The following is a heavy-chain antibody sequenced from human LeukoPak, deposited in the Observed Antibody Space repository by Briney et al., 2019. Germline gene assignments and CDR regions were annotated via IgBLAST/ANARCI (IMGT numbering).Heavy chain of an antibody. CDR1: GGTFSSYA. CDR3: ARDSTTGAYYDSSGYIGY. CDR2: IIPIFGTA. D-gene: IGHD3-22*01. Sequence: ASVKVSCKASGGTFSSYAIIWVRQAPGQGLEWMGRIIPIFGTANYAQKFQGRVTITTDESTSTAYMELSRLRSEDTAVYYCARDSTTGAYYDSSGYIGYWGQGTLVTVSS. J-gene: IGHJ4*02. V-gene: IGHV1-69*05.